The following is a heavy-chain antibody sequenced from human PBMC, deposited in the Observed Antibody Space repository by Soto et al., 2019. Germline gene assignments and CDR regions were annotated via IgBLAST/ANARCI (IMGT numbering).Heavy chain of an antibody. J-gene: IGHJ3*02. V-gene: IGHV3-23*01. D-gene: IGHD2-21*02. CDR2: FSGRSKST. Sequence: XGSLRLSCAASGFTVNNTAMTWVRQAPGKGLEWVSAFSGRSKSTYYATSVKGRFTISKDNSKNTLYLQMNSLRAEDTALYYCAKGIDCGADCHSYDTFDIWGQGTVVTVSS. CDR3: AKGIDCGADCHSYDTFDI. CDR1: GFTVNNTA.